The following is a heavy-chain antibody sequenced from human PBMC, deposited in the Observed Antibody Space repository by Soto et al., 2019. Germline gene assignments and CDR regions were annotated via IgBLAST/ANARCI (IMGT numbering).Heavy chain of an antibody. CDR3: ARGYQHSIAARPDYWFDP. CDR2: IWYDGSNK. D-gene: IGHD6-6*01. J-gene: IGHJ5*02. V-gene: IGHV3-33*01. CDR1: GFTFSSYG. Sequence: GGSLRLSCAASGFTFSSYGMHWVRRAPGKGLEWVAVIWYDGSNKYYADSVKGRFTISRDNSKNTLYLQMNSLRAEDTAVYYCARGYQHSIAARPDYWFDPWGQGTLVTVSS.